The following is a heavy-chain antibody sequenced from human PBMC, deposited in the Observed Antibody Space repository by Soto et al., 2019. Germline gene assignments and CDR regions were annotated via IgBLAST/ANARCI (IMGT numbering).Heavy chain of an antibody. CDR2: ITSSSSHT. V-gene: IGHV3-21*01. J-gene: IGHJ4*02. CDR1: GFTFNTYS. CDR3: TRVLEGARDY. D-gene: IGHD1-26*01. Sequence: EVQLVESGGGLVKPGGSLRLSCAASGFTFNTYSMNWVRQAPGKGLEWVSSITSSSSHTYYADSVKGRFTISRYNAKNSLYLEMSSLRVEDTAVYYCTRVLEGARDYWGQGTLVTVSS.